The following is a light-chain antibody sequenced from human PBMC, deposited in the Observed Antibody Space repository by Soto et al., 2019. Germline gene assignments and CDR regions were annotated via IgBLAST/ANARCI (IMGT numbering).Light chain of an antibody. J-gene: IGKJ1*01. V-gene: IGKV3-20*01. CDR2: EAS. CDR1: QSVTSSY. Sequence: EIVLTQSPGTLSLSPGERATLSCRASQSVTSSYLAWYQQKPGQAPRLLMYEASSRATGIPDRFSGSGSGTDFTLTISRLEAEDFAVYYCQQSSSSPITFGQGTKVDIK. CDR3: QQSSSSPIT.